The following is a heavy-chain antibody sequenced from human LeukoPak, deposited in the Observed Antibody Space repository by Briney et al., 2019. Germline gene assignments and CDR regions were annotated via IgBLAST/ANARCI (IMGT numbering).Heavy chain of an antibody. CDR3: ARVRPYSSGWYRYYYYYMDV. CDR2: ISSSSSYI. V-gene: IGHV3-21*04. CDR1: GFTFSSYS. Sequence: GGSLRLSCAASGFTFSSYSMNWVRQAPGKGLEWVSSISSSSSYIYYADSVKGRFTISRDNAKNSLYLQMNSLRAEDTALYYCARVRPYSSGWYRYYYYYMDVWGKGTTVTVSS. J-gene: IGHJ6*03. D-gene: IGHD6-19*01.